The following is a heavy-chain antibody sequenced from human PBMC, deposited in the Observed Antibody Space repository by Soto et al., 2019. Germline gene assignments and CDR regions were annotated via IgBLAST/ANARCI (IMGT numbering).Heavy chain of an antibody. Sequence: EVQLVETGGGLIQPGGSLRLSCAASGFSVSSNYMTWVRQAPGKGLEWVSLTYSGGNTHHADSVKGRFTISRDNSKNTLYLQMNSLRAEDTAVYYCARGYGTSYGFGYWGQGTLVTVSS. J-gene: IGHJ4*02. CDR2: TYSGGNT. D-gene: IGHD5-18*01. V-gene: IGHV3-53*02. CDR1: GFSVSSNY. CDR3: ARGYGTSYGFGY.